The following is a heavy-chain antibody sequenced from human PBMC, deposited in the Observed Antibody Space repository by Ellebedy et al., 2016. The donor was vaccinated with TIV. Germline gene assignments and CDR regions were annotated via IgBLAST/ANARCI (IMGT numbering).Heavy chain of an antibody. Sequence: AASVKVSCKASGGTFSSYAISWVRQAPGQGLEWMGGIIPIFGTANYAQKFQGRVTITADESTSTAYMELSSLRSEDTAVYYCAREVYYGSGSNFDYWGQGTLVTVSS. V-gene: IGHV1-69*13. CDR2: IIPIFGTA. CDR1: GGTFSSYA. CDR3: AREVYYGSGSNFDY. D-gene: IGHD3-10*01. J-gene: IGHJ4*02.